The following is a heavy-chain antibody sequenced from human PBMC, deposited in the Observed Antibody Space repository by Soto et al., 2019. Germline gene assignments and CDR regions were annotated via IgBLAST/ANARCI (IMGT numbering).Heavy chain of an antibody. J-gene: IGHJ4*02. CDR3: AKVAGSYRELDY. CDR2: ISYDGSNK. V-gene: IGHV3-30*18. D-gene: IGHD3-16*02. Sequence: QVQLVESGGGVVQPGRSLRLSYAASGFTFSSYGMHWVRQAPGKGLEWVAVISYDGSNKYYADSVKGRFTISRDNSKNTLYLQMNSLRAEDTAVYYCAKVAGSYRELDYWGQGTLVTVSS. CDR1: GFTFSSYG.